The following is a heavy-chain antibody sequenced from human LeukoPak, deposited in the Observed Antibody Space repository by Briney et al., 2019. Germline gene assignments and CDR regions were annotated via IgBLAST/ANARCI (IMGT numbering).Heavy chain of an antibody. J-gene: IGHJ5*02. CDR2: IIPIFGTA. Sequence: SVKVSCKASGGTFSSYAISWVRQAPGQGLEWMGGIIPIFGTANYAQKFQGRVTITTDESTSTAYMELSSLRSEDTAVYYCAREWGRLLWFGEFAFRRDPYNWFDPWGQGTLVTVSS. D-gene: IGHD3-10*01. CDR1: GGTFSSYA. V-gene: IGHV1-69*05. CDR3: AREWGRLLWFGEFAFRRDPYNWFDP.